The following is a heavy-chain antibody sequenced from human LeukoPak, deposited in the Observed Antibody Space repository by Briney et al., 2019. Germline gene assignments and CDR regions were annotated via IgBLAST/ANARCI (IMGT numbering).Heavy chain of an antibody. V-gene: IGHV4-34*01. D-gene: IGHD3-22*01. J-gene: IGHJ5*02. CDR1: GGSFSEYF. CDR2: SNHSGST. CDR3: ARGPSFVVVILKNRNWFDP. Sequence: PSEALSLTCAGYGGSFSEYFWSWIRQPPAKELEGVGESNHSGSTNYKPSLKSRVTISVDTSKNQLSLKLSSVTAADTAVYYCARGPSFVVVILKNRNWFDPWGQGSLVTVSS.